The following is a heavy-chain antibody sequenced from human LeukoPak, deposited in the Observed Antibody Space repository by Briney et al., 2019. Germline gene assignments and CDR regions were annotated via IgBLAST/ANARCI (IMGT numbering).Heavy chain of an antibody. CDR2: IYYSGST. Sequence: PSETLSLTCTVSGGSISSYYWSWIRQPPGKGLEWIGYIYYSGSTNYNPSLKSRVTISVDTSKNQFSLKLSSVTAPDTAAYYCARLTPYNWNDGAFDYWGQGTLVTVSS. V-gene: IGHV4-59*12. D-gene: IGHD1-20*01. CDR3: ARLTPYNWNDGAFDY. J-gene: IGHJ4*02. CDR1: GGSISSYY.